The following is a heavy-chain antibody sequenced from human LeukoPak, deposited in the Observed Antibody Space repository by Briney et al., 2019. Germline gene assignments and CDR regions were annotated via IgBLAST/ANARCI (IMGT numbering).Heavy chain of an antibody. D-gene: IGHD5-18*01. Sequence: GASVKVSCKASGYTFTGYHMHWMRQAPGQGLEWMGWINPNSGGTNYAQKFQGRVTMTRDTSISTAYMELSRLRSDDTAVYYCARVRGKRGYSYGYKDYWGQGTLVTVSS. CDR3: ARVRGKRGYSYGYKDY. CDR1: GYTFTGYH. J-gene: IGHJ4*02. V-gene: IGHV1-2*02. CDR2: INPNSGGT.